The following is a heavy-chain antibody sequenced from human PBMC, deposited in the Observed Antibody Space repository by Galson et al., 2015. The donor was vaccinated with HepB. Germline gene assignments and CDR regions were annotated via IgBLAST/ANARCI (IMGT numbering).Heavy chain of an antibody. Sequence: SLRLSCAASGFTFSNAWINWVRQAPGKGLEWVGRIKSKTAGGTTEYAAPVKGRFTISRDDSKNTLYLQMNSLKTEDTAVYHCTVGTPGSSWTRFDYWGQGTLVTVSS. D-gene: IGHD6-13*01. J-gene: IGHJ4*02. CDR3: TVGTPGSSWTRFDY. CDR2: IKSKTAGGTT. V-gene: IGHV3-15*01. CDR1: GFTFSNAW.